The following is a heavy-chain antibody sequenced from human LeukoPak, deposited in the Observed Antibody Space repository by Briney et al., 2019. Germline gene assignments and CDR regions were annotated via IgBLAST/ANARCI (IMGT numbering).Heavy chain of an antibody. D-gene: IGHD3-10*01. CDR2: IYPGDSDT. Sequence: GESLQISCKGSGYSFTSYWIGWVRQMPGKGLEWMGIIYPGDSDTRYSPSFQGQVTISADKSISTAYLQWSSLKASDTAMYYCARRTMVRGPSYYYYYGMDVWGQGTTVTVSS. CDR1: GYSFTSYW. J-gene: IGHJ6*02. V-gene: IGHV5-51*01. CDR3: ARRTMVRGPSYYYYYGMDV.